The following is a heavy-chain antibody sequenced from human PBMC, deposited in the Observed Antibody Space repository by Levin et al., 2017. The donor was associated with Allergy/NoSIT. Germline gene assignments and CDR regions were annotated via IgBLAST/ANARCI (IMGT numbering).Heavy chain of an antibody. Sequence: RSSETLSLTCTVSGGSISSYYWSWIRQPPGKGLEWIGYIYYSGSTNYNPSLKSRVTISVDTSKNQFSLKLSSVTAADTAVYYCARYYCSSTSSYDPGWFDPWGQGTLVTVSS. D-gene: IGHD2-2*01. V-gene: IGHV4-59*01. J-gene: IGHJ5*02. CDR2: IYYSGST. CDR3: ARYYCSSTSSYDPGWFDP. CDR1: GGSISSYY.